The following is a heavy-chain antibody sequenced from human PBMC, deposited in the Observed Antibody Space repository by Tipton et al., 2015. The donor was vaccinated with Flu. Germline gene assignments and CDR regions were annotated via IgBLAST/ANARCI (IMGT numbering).Heavy chain of an antibody. D-gene: IGHD2-2*02. Sequence: TLSLTCTVPGDSMRRDYFWGWIRQPPGKGLEWIGCVYHGGTTYYNPSLKSRVAISLDTFKNQFSLKLTSVTAADTAVYYCARDCTTTSCYKAGFFYYGLDVWGQGTTVTVSS. J-gene: IGHJ6*02. CDR3: ARDCTTTSCYKAGFFYYGLDV. CDR2: VYHGGTT. V-gene: IGHV4-38-2*02. CDR1: GDSMRRDYF.